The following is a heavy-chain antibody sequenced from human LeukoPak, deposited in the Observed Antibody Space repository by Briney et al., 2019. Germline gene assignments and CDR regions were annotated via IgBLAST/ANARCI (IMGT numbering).Heavy chain of an antibody. CDR3: ARYSEAVDY. J-gene: IGHJ4*02. Sequence: SETLSLTCTVSGGSISSYYWSWIRQPPGKGLEWIGYIYYSGSTNYNPSLRSRVTISVDTSKDQFSLKLSSVTAADTAVYYCARYSEAVDYWGQGTLVTVSS. CDR1: GGSISSYY. D-gene: IGHD2-21*01. V-gene: IGHV4-59*08. CDR2: IYYSGST.